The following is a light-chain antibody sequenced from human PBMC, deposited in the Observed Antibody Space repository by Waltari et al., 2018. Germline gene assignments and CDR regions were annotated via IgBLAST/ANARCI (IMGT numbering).Light chain of an antibody. V-gene: IGLV2-8*01. CDR2: EVS. Sequence: QSALTQPPSASGSPGQSVTISCTGTSSDVGGYNYVSWYQQPPGKAPKLMIYEVSKRPSGVPDRFSGSKSGNTASLTVSGLQAEDEAVYYCSSYAGSNNLGVFGGGTKLTVL. J-gene: IGLJ3*02. CDR1: SSDVGGYNY. CDR3: SSYAGSNNLGV.